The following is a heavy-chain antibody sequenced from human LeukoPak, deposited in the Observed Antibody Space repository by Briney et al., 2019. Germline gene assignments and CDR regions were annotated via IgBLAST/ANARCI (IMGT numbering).Heavy chain of an antibody. J-gene: IGHJ6*03. D-gene: IGHD6-6*01. CDR2: TYYRSKWYN. CDR3: ARVRYSSSSFYYFYYMDV. V-gene: IGHV6-1*01. Sequence: SQTLSLTCAISGDSVSSNSAAWNWIRQSPSRGLEWLGRTYYRSKWYNDYAVSVKSRITINPDTSKNQFSLQLNSVTPEDTAVYYCARVRYSSSSFYYFYYMDVWGKGTTVTVSS. CDR1: GDSVSSNSAA.